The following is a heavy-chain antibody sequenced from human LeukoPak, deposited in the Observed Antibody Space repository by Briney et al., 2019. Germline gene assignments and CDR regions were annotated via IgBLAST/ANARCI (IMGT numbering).Heavy chain of an antibody. J-gene: IGHJ3*02. CDR3: ERDRSSYYDFWSGTQADAFDI. D-gene: IGHD3-3*01. CDR2: IYYSGST. Sequence: SETLSLTCTVSGCSISSYYWSWIRQPPGKGLEWIGYIYYSGSTNYNPSLKSRVTISVDTSKNQFSLKLSSLAAAETAVYYCERDRSSYYDFWSGTQADAFDIWGQGTMVTVSS. V-gene: IGHV4-59*01. CDR1: GCSISSYY.